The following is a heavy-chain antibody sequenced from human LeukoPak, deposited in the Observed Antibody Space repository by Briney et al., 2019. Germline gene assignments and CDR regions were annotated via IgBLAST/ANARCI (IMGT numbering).Heavy chain of an antibody. V-gene: IGHV3-30*07. J-gene: IGHJ4*02. CDR3: AKRGVVFRVILVGFHRQAYYFGS. Sequence: GGSLRLSCAASGFTFSSYVMHWVRQAPGKGLEWVAAISYDGSNEGCPVAVQGRFTISRDNPKNKLYLQMNSLRAEATAVYFCAKRGVVFRVILVGFHRQAYYFGSWGQGALVTVSS. CDR2: ISYDGSNE. CDR1: GFTFSSYV. D-gene: IGHD3/OR15-3a*01.